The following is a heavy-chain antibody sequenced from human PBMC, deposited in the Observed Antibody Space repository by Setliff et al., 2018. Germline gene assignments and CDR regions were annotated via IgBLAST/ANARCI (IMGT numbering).Heavy chain of an antibody. CDR2: IIPIRGAT. Sequence: SVKVSCKASGGTFSSYALSWVRQAPGQGLEWMGVIIPIRGATNYPQKFQGRVTITTDESRSTAYMELSGLRYDDTAIYYCARDPLGLEDITLFDYWGQGTLVTVSS. CDR3: ARDPLGLEDITLFDY. J-gene: IGHJ4*02. D-gene: IGHD3-16*01. CDR1: GGTFSSYA. V-gene: IGHV1-69*05.